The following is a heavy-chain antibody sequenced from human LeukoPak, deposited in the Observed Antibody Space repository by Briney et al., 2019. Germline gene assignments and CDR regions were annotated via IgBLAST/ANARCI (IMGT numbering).Heavy chain of an antibody. CDR3: AKDGRVEQQLYYFDY. Sequence: GGSLRLSCAASGFTFSTSWMHWVRQAPGKGLEWVANIKEDGSEKYHADSVKGRFSISRDNAKNSLFLQMNSLRAEDTAVYYCAKDGRVEQQLYYFDYWGQGALVTVSS. J-gene: IGHJ4*02. CDR1: GFTFSTSW. CDR2: IKEDGSEK. D-gene: IGHD6-13*01. V-gene: IGHV3-7*03.